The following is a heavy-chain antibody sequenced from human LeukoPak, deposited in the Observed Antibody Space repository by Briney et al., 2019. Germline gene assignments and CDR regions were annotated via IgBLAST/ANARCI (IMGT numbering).Heavy chain of an antibody. CDR1: GFTVSSNY. D-gene: IGHD6-19*01. J-gene: IGHJ4*02. CDR2: IYSGGST. V-gene: IGHV3-53*04. Sequence: GGSLRLSCAASGFTVSSNYMSWVRQAPGKGLEWVSVIYSGGSTYYADSVKGRFTISRHNSQNTLYLQVNSLKSEDTAVYYCARAADGSSGRFDYWGQGTLVTVSS. CDR3: ARAADGSSGRFDY.